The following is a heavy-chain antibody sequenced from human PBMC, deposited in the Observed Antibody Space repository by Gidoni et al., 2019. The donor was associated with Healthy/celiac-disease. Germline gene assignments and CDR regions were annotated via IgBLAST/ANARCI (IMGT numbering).Heavy chain of an antibody. J-gene: IGHJ6*02. V-gene: IGHV1-69*04. D-gene: IGHD3-10*01. CDR2: IIPILGIA. CDR3: ARGRYYGSGSYYTSHYYGMDV. Sequence: QVQLVQSGAEVKKPGSSVKVSCKASGGTFSSYAISWVRQAPGQGLEWMGRIIPILGIANYAQKFQGRVTITADKSTSTAYMELSSLRSEDTAVYYCARGRYYGSGSYYTSHYYGMDVWGQGTTVTVSS. CDR1: GGTFSSYA.